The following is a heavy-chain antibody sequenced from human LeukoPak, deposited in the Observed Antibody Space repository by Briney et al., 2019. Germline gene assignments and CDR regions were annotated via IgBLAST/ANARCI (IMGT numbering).Heavy chain of an antibody. CDR3: ARHLGGYYDFWSGYPPVGYYYGMDV. CDR1: GGSISSSSYY. D-gene: IGHD3-3*01. V-gene: IGHV4-39*01. Sequence: SETLSLTCTVSGGSISSSSYYWGWIRQPPGKGLEWLGSIYYSGSTYYNPSLKSRVTISVDTSKNQFSLKLSSVTAADTAVYYCARHLGGYYDFWSGYPPVGYYYGMDVWGQGTTVTVSS. J-gene: IGHJ6*02. CDR2: IYYSGST.